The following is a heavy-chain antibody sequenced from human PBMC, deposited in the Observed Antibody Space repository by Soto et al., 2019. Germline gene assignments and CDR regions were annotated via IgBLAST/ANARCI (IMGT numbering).Heavy chain of an antibody. Sequence: GGSLRLSCAASGFTFSSYAMNWVRQAPGKGLEWVSTLSASGFSTYYADSVKGRFTSSRDNSKNTLYLQMNSLRAEDTAVYYCAKEYSGYAYWGQGTMVTVYS. V-gene: IGHV3-23*01. D-gene: IGHD5-12*01. CDR1: GFTFSSYA. J-gene: IGHJ4*02. CDR2: LSASGFST. CDR3: AKEYSGYAY.